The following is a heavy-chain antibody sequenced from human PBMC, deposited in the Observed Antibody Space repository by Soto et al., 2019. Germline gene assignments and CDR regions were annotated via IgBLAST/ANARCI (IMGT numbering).Heavy chain of an antibody. CDR3: ARTFDTITYYFDY. CDR2: ISFDGNII. Sequence: GSLRLSCAASEFSFSSYAMHWIRQAPGKGLEWVAVISFDGNIIHYADSVKGRFIISRDNSKNTLYLQMHSLSGEDTAVHYCARTFDTITYYFDYWGQGTLVTVSS. V-gene: IGHV3-30-3*01. J-gene: IGHJ4*02. CDR1: EFSFSSYA. D-gene: IGHD3-9*01.